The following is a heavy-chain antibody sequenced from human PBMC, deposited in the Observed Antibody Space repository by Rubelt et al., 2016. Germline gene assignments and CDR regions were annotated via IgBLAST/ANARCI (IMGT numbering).Heavy chain of an antibody. V-gene: IGHV4-39*01. D-gene: IGHD6-13*01. CDR3: ARHGRAAARYYV. Sequence: QVKLQVSGPGLVKPSETLSLTCTVSGGSISSSSYYWGWIRQPPGKGLEWIGSIYYSGSTYYNPSLKSRVTISVDTSKNQFSLKLSSVTAADTAVYYCARHGRAAARYYVWGQGTTVTVSS. CDR2: IYYSGST. CDR1: GGSISSSSYY. J-gene: IGHJ6*02.